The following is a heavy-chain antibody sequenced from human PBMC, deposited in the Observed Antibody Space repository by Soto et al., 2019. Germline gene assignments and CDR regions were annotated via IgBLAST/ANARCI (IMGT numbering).Heavy chain of an antibody. D-gene: IGHD3-16*01. J-gene: IGHJ4*02. CDR2: IIPIFGTA. Sequence: QVQLVQSGAEVKKPGSSVKVSCKASGGTFSSYAISWVRQAPGQGLEWMGGIIPIFGTANYAQKVQGRVTITADEPTSTAYMELSSLRSEDTAVYYCARLRDGYNTKRAGLGYGGQGTLVTVSS. CDR1: GGTFSSYA. V-gene: IGHV1-69*12. CDR3: ARLRDGYNTKRAGLGY.